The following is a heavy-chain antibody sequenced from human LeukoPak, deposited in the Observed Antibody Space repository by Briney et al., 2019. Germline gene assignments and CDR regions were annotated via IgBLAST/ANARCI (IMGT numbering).Heavy chain of an antibody. D-gene: IGHD2-2*02. CDR2: ISSSSSTI. CDR3: ARDCSSTSCYTPEYFDY. J-gene: IGHJ4*02. Sequence: PGGSLRLSCTASKFTFSNYAMSWVRQASGKGLEWVSYISSSSSTIYYADSVKGRFTISRDNAKNSLYLQMNSLRAEDTAVYYCARDCSSTSCYTPEYFDYWGQGTLVTVSS. V-gene: IGHV3-48*01. CDR1: KFTFSNYA.